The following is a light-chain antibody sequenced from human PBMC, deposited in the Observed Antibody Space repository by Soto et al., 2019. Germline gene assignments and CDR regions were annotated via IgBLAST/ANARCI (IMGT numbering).Light chain of an antibody. J-gene: IGKJ1*01. V-gene: IGKV3-20*01. Sequence: EIVLTQSPATLSLSPGERATLSCRASPSVSSSYLAWYQQKPGQAPRLLIYGASSRATGIPDRFSGSGSGTDFTLTISRLEPEDFAVYYCQQYGSSSWTFGQGTKVDI. CDR1: PSVSSSY. CDR3: QQYGSSSWT. CDR2: GAS.